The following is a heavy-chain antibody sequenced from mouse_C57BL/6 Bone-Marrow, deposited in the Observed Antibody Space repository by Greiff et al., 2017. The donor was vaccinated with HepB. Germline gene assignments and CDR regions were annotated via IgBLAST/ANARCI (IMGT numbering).Heavy chain of an antibody. V-gene: IGHV1-53*01. CDR2: INPSNGGT. CDR1: GYTFTSYW. J-gene: IGHJ1*03. D-gene: IGHD4-1*01. Sequence: QVQLQQPGTELVKPGASVKLSCKASGYTFTSYWMHWVKQRPGQGLEWIGNINPSNGGTNYNEKFKSKATLTVDKSSSTAYMQISSRTSEDSAVYYCARGNWDYWYFDVWGTWTTVTVSS. CDR3: ARGNWDYWYFDV.